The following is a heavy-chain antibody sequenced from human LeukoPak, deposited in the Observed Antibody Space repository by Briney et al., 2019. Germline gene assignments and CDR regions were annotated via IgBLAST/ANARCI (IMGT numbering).Heavy chain of an antibody. J-gene: IGHJ4*02. CDR3: ARDGGYGSGSYCSFDY. Sequence: SETLSLTCTVSGDSMSNYHWTWIRQPAGKGLEWIGRVFTNGNTNYKSSLRSRVTMSIDTSKGQFSLKLRSVTAADAAVYYCARDGGYGSGSYCSFDYWGQGTLVTVSS. CDR2: VFTNGNT. V-gene: IGHV4-4*07. D-gene: IGHD3-10*01. CDR1: GDSMSNYH.